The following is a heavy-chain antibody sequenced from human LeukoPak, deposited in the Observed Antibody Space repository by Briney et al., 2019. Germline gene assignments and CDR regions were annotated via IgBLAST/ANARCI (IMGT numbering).Heavy chain of an antibody. D-gene: IGHD4-17*01. CDR2: IYHSGST. Sequence: PSGTLSLTCAVSGGSISSSNWWSWVRQPPGKGLEWIGEIYHSGSTNYNPSLKSRVTISVDTSKNQFSLKLSSVTAADTAVYYCARRSYGDVPPDYWGQGTLVTVSS. CDR3: ARRSYGDVPPDY. V-gene: IGHV4-4*02. J-gene: IGHJ4*02. CDR1: GGSISSSNW.